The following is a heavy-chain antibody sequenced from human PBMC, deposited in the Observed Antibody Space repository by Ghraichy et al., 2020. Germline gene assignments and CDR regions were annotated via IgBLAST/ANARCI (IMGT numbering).Heavy chain of an antibody. CDR3: ARPRDY. J-gene: IGHJ4*02. CDR2: IKEDGSEK. V-gene: IGHV3-7*01. CDR1: GFTFSNYW. Sequence: GGSLRLSCAVSGFTFSNYWLSWVRQAPGKGLEWVANIKEDGSEKYYVDSVKGRFTISRDNAKNSLFLQMNSRRADDTAVYYCARPRDYWDQGTLVTVSS.